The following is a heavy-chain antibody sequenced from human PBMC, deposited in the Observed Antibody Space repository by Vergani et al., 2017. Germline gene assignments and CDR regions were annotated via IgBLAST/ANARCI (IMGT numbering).Heavy chain of an antibody. D-gene: IGHD4-17*01. Sequence: QVQLVQSGAEVMKPGASVKVSCKASGYTFTSYGISWVRQAPGQGLEWMGWISAYNGNTNYAQKLQGRVTMTTDTSTSTAYMELRSLRSDDTAVYYCARDRYGDYVLLVYYYYYGMDVWGQGTTVTVSS. CDR1: GYTFTSYG. CDR2: ISAYNGNT. V-gene: IGHV1-18*01. J-gene: IGHJ6*02. CDR3: ARDRYGDYVLLVYYYYYGMDV.